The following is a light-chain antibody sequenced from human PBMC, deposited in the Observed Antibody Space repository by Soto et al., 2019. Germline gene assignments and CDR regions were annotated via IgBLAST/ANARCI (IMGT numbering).Light chain of an antibody. CDR2: GAS. V-gene: IGKV3-15*01. J-gene: IGKJ4*01. CDR1: QSVGSK. CDR3: QQYKNWPLLT. Sequence: EIVMTQSPATLSVSAGETATLSCWASQSVGSKLAWYQRKPGQAPRLLILGASTRATGIPARFSGSGSGTEFTLTIGSLQSEDFAVYYCQQYKNWPLLTVGGGTKVEIK.